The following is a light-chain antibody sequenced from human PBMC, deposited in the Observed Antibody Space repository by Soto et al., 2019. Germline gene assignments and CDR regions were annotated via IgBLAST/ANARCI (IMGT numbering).Light chain of an antibody. Sequence: EIVLTQSPATLSLSPGERATLSCRASQSVTSYLAWYQQNPGQAPRLLIYDASNRAPGIPARFSGSGSGTDFTLTISSLVPEDFAVYYCQQRFSWPLTFGGGTKVEIK. CDR3: QQRFSWPLT. V-gene: IGKV3-11*01. J-gene: IGKJ4*01. CDR2: DAS. CDR1: QSVTSY.